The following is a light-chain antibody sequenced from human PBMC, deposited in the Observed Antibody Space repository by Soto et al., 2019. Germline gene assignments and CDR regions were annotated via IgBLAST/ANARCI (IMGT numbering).Light chain of an antibody. V-gene: IGLV1-40*01. CDR3: QSYDSSLSAVV. J-gene: IGLJ2*01. Sequence: QAVVTQPPSVSGAPGQRVTISCTGSSSIIGAGYDVHWYQQLPGTAPKLLIYGNSNRPSGVPDRFSGSKSGTSASLAITGLQAEDEADYYCQSYDSSLSAVVFGGGTKLTVL. CDR2: GNS. CDR1: SSIIGAGYD.